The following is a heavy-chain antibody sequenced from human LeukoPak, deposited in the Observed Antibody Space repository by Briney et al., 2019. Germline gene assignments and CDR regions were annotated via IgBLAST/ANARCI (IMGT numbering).Heavy chain of an antibody. Sequence: GASVKVSCKASGYTFTGYYMHWVRQAPGQGLEWMGWINPNSGGTNYTQKFQSRVTMTRDKSISTAYMELSRLRADDRAVYYCARGSMIVVVKYFDYWGQGTLVTVSS. CDR2: INPNSGGT. J-gene: IGHJ4*02. D-gene: IGHD3-22*01. CDR1: GYTFTGYY. V-gene: IGHV1-2*02. CDR3: ARGSMIVVVKYFDY.